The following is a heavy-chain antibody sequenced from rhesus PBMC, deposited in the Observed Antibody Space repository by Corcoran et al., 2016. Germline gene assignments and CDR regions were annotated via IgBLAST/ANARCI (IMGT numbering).Heavy chain of an antibody. CDR1: GGSISSGYV. Sequence: QVQLQESGPGLGKPSETLSLTCAVSGGSISSGYVWSWIRPPPGKGLGGIVHIYGSIGSTYYNPSLKSRVTISKDTSKNQFSLKLSSVTAADTAVYYCARDCTGSGCYGRVFDYWGQGVLVTVSS. CDR2: IYGSIGST. CDR3: ARDCTGSGCYGRVFDY. D-gene: IGHD2-21*01. J-gene: IGHJ4*01. V-gene: IGHV4S7*01.